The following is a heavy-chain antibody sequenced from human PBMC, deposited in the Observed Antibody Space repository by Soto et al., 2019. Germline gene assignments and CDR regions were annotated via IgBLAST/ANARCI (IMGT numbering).Heavy chain of an antibody. Sequence: LRLSCAASGFTVSSNYMSWVRQAPGKGLEWVSVIYSGGSTYYADSVKGRFTISRDNSKNTLYLQMNSLRAEDTAVYYCARGTVTTGYYYGMDVWGQGTTVTVSS. CDR1: GFTVSSNY. CDR3: ARGTVTTGYYYGMDV. J-gene: IGHJ6*02. CDR2: IYSGGST. V-gene: IGHV3-53*01. D-gene: IGHD4-17*01.